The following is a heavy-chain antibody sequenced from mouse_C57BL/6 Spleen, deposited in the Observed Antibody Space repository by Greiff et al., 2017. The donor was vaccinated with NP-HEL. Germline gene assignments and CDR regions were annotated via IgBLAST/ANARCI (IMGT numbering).Heavy chain of an antibody. CDR3: ARGDYYGSSYNWYFDV. Sequence: QVHVKQPEAELVKPGASVKLSCKASGYTFTSYWMHWVKQRPGQGLEWIGMIHPNSGSTNYNEKFKSKATLTVDKSSSTAYMQLSSLTSEDSAVYYCARGDYYGSSYNWYFDVWGTGTTVTVSS. CDR2: IHPNSGST. V-gene: IGHV1-64*01. CDR1: GYTFTSYW. J-gene: IGHJ1*03. D-gene: IGHD1-1*01.